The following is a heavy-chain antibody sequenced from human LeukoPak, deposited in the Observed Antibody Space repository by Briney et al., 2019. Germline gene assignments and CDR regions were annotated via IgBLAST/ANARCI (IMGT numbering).Heavy chain of an antibody. CDR1: GFTFSSYW. CDR3: AREESYYDYIWGSYRFFDY. D-gene: IGHD3-16*02. J-gene: IGHJ4*02. V-gene: IGHV3-7*01. Sequence: GGSLRLSCAASGFTFSSYWMSWVRQAPGKGLEWVANIKQDGSEKYYVDSVKGRFTISRDNARNSLYLQMNSLRAEDTAVYYRAREESYYDYIWGSYRFFDYWGQGTLVTVSS. CDR2: IKQDGSEK.